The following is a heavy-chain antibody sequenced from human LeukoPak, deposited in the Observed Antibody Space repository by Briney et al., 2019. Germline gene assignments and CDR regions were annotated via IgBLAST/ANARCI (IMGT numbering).Heavy chain of an antibody. Sequence: PGGSLRLSCAASGFTFSSYAMSWVRQAPGKGLEWVSAISGSGGSTYYADSVKGRSTISRDNSKNTLYLQMNSLRAEDTAVYYCAKERFDWDLSGSFDYWGQGTLVTVSS. CDR3: AKERFDWDLSGSFDY. J-gene: IGHJ4*02. V-gene: IGHV3-23*01. CDR1: GFTFSSYA. D-gene: IGHD3-9*01. CDR2: ISGSGGST.